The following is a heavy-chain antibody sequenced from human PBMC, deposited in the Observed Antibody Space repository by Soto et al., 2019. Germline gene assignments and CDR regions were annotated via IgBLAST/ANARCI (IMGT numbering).Heavy chain of an antibody. CDR3: EKDQGSYGRVYYFDY. D-gene: IGHD5-18*01. V-gene: IGHV3-30*18. J-gene: IGHJ4*02. Sequence: QVQLVESGGGVVQPGRSLRLSCAASGFTFSSYGMHWVRQTPGKGLVWVAVISYDGSNKYYADSVKGRFTISRDNSKNTLYQQMNSLRAEDTAVYYCEKDQGSYGRVYYFDYWGQGTLVTVSS. CDR1: GFTFSSYG. CDR2: ISYDGSNK.